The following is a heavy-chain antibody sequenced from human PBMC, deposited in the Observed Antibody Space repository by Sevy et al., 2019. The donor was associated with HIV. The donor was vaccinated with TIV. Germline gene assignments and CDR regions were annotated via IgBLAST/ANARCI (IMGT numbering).Heavy chain of an antibody. CDR2: ISSSSSTI. CDR3: ASFRVYSYGSLFDY. V-gene: IGHV3-48*01. J-gene: IGHJ4*02. D-gene: IGHD5-18*01. CDR1: GFTFSSYS. Sequence: GGSLRLSCAASGFTFSSYSMNWVRQAPGKGLEWVSYISSSSSTIYYADSVKGRFTISRDNAKNSLYLQMNSLRAEDTAVYYCASFRVYSYGSLFDYWGQGTLVTVSS.